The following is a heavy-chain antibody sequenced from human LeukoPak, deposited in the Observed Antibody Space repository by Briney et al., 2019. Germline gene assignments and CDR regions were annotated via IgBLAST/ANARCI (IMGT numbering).Heavy chain of an antibody. J-gene: IGHJ4*02. D-gene: IGHD3-3*01. Sequence: SETLSLTCTVPGHPLNRGASYWSWIRQRPGKGLEWIGYIYYSEATLYNPSLRSRVSMSVDMSTNQFSLKLHSVTVADTAKYNCARGSGDLWGQGALVTVAS. CDR3: ARGSGDL. V-gene: IGHV4-31*03. CDR1: GHPLNRGASY. CDR2: IYYSEAT.